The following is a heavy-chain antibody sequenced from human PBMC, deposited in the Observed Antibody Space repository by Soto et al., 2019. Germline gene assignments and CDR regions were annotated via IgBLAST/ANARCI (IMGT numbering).Heavy chain of an antibody. CDR2: IGSSADTT. CDR3: AKSLSGWFDP. CDR1: GLSVNSNH. Sequence: EVQLLESGGGLVKPGGSLRLSCAASGLSVNSNHMSWVRQDPGKGLEWVSAIGSSADTTYYADSVKGRFTISRDNSKNTLYLQLNSLRVEDTAVYSCAKSLSGWFDPWGQGTLVTVSS. V-gene: IGHV3-23*01. D-gene: IGHD3-10*01. J-gene: IGHJ5*02.